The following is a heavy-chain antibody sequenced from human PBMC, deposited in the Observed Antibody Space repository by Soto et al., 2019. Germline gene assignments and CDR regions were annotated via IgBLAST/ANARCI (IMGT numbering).Heavy chain of an antibody. CDR3: ARLEGLATISYYFDF. CDR1: GGSISSGGDF. Sequence: SETLSLTCTVSGGSISSGGDFWGWIRQHPGKGLEWIGHIFSSGSTYYNPSLKSRVSISVDTSENQFSLKLNSVTAADSAVYFCARLEGLATISYYFDFWGPGALVTVSS. CDR2: IFSSGST. D-gene: IGHD3-9*01. V-gene: IGHV4-31*03. J-gene: IGHJ4*02.